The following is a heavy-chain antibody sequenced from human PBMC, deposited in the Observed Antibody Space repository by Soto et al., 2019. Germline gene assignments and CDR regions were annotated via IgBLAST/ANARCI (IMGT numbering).Heavy chain of an antibody. CDR3: ARYSVAGGYVGIEP. D-gene: IGHD6-13*01. J-gene: IGHJ5*02. V-gene: IGHV4-59*01. CDR1: GGSISSYY. CDR2: IYYSGST. Sequence: SETLSLTCTVSGGSISSYYWSWIRQPPGKGLEWIGYIYYSGSTNYNPSLKSRVTISVHTSKNQFSLKLSSVTAADTAVYYCARYSVAGGYVGIEPLGQGTLVTVSS.